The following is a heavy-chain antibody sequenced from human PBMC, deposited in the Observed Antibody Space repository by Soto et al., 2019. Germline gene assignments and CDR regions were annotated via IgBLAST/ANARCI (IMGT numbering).Heavy chain of an antibody. J-gene: IGHJ6*03. CDR1: GGYFSGYY. CDR2: INHSGST. CDR3: ARGRQYYGSGRGYYYYYYMDV. D-gene: IGHD3-10*01. Sequence: QVQLQQWGAGLLKPSETLSLTCAVYGGYFSGYYWSWIRQPPGKGLEWIGEINHSGSTNYDPSLRGRVTIAVDTSKKQFSLKLSSVTAADTAVYYCARGRQYYGSGRGYYYYYYMDVWGKGTTVTVSS. V-gene: IGHV4-34*01.